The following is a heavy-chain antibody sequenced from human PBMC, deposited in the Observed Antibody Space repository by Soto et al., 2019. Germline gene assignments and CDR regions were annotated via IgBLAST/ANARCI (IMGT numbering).Heavy chain of an antibody. J-gene: IGHJ4*02. V-gene: IGHV3-21*01. D-gene: IGHD3-22*01. CDR3: ARARPMITMTDGYFDD. CDR1: GFTFSSYS. Sequence: PGGSLRLSCAASGFTFSSYSMNWVRQAPGKGLEWVSSISSSSSYIYYADSVKGRFTISRDNAKNSLYLQMNSLRAEDTAVYYCARARPMITMTDGYFDDWGQGTLVTVSS. CDR2: ISSSSSYI.